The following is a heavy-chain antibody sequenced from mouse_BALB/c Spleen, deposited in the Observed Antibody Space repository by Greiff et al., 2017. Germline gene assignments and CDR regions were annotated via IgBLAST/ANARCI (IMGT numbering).Heavy chain of an antibody. V-gene: IGHV1S34*01. CDR2: ISCYNGAT. J-gene: IGHJ4*01. D-gene: IGHD1-1*01. CDR1: GYSFTGYY. Sequence: LVKTGASVKISCKASGYSFTGYYMHWVKQSHGKSLEWIGYISCYNGATSYNQKFKGKATFTVDTSSSTAYMQFNSLTSEDSAVYYCARMDYYGSGYDAMDYWGQGTSVTVSS. CDR3: ARMDYYGSGYDAMDY.